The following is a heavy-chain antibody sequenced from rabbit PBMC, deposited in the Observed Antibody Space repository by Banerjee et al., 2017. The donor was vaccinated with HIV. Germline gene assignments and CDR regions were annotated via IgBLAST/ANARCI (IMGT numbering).Heavy chain of an antibody. J-gene: IGHJ3*01. Sequence: QEQLVESGGGLVKPGASLTLTCTASGFSFSSGYHMCWVRQAPGKGLEWIACIGVGSGNTYYASWAKGRFTISKTSSTTVTLQMTSLTAADTATYFCARWPWVDSVWLWGQGTLVTVS. V-gene: IGHV1S45*01. CDR2: IGVGSGNT. CDR1: GFSFSSGYH. CDR3: ARWPWVDSVWL. D-gene: IGHD3-1*01.